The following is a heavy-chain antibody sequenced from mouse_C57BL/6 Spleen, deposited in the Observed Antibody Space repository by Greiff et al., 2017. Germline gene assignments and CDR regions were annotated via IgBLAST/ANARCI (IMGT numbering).Heavy chain of an antibody. CDR1: GYSITSGYY. Sequence: EVKLMESGPGLVKPSQSLSLTCSVTGYSITSGYYWNWIRQFPGNKLEWMGYISYDGSNNYNPSLKNRISITRDTSKNQFFLKLNSVTTEDTATYYCARDPLDGYYWYFDVWGTGTTVTVSS. J-gene: IGHJ1*03. V-gene: IGHV3-6*01. CDR2: ISYDGSN. D-gene: IGHD2-3*01. CDR3: ARDPLDGYYWYFDV.